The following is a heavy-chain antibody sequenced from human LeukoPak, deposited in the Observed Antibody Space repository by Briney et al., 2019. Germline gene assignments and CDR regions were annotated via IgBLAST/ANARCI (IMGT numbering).Heavy chain of an antibody. J-gene: IGHJ3*02. D-gene: IGHD6-13*01. CDR1: GFTFSNAW. V-gene: IGHV3-11*01. CDR2: ISSSGSAV. Sequence: GGSLRLSCAASGFTFSNAWMSWVRQAPGKGLELVSYISSSGSAVFYADSVKGRFTISTDNTKNSVYLQMNSLRAEETAIYYCARVGRGIAAAGFGAFDIWDQGTKVTVSS. CDR3: ARVGRGIAAAGFGAFDI.